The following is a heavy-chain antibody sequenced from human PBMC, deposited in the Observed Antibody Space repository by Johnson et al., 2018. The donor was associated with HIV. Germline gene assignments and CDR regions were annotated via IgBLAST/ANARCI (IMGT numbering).Heavy chain of an antibody. CDR2: FYSGGST. V-gene: IGHV3-66*01. CDR1: GFTVSSNY. D-gene: IGHD5-18*01. J-gene: IGHJ3*02. CDR3: ARWIQLWVAFDI. Sequence: VQLVESGGGLVQPGGSLRLSCAASGFTVSSNYMSWVRQAPGKGLEWVSVFYSGGSTYYADSVKGRFTISRDNSKNTLYLQMNSLRAEDTAVYYCARWIQLWVAFDIWGQGTMVTVSS.